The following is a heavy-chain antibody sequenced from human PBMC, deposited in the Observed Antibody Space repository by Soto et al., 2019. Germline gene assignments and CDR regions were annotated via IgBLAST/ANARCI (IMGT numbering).Heavy chain of an antibody. V-gene: IGHV4-59*08. CDR3: ARRYGYSFDY. Sequence: SETLSLSCSVSGGSISSYYWSWIRQPPGKGLEWIGYIYYSGSTNYNPSLKSRVTISVDTSKNQFSLKLSSVTAADTAVYYCARRYGYSFDYWGQGTLVTVSS. CDR2: IYYSGST. J-gene: IGHJ4*02. D-gene: IGHD1-1*01. CDR1: GGSISSYY.